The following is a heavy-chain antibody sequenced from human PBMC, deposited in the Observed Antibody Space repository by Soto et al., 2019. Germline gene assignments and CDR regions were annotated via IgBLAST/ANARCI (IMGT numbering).Heavy chain of an antibody. CDR2: ISSGSTTI. Sequence: EVQLVESGGGLVQPGGSLRLSCAASGFTFNTYNMNWVRQAPGKGLEWVSYISSGSTTIYYADSVKGRFTISRDNAKNSVYLQMTSLRAEDTAVYYCAREGGLDVWGQGTTVTVSS. CDR1: GFTFNTYN. V-gene: IGHV3-48*01. CDR3: AREGGLDV. J-gene: IGHJ6*02.